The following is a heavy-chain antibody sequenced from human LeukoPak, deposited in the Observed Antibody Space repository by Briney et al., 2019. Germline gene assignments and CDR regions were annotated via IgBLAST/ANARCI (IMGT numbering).Heavy chain of an antibody. J-gene: IGHJ4*02. Sequence: GRSLRLSCAASGFTFSSYGMHWVRQAPGKGLEWVAVIWYDGSNKYYADSVKGRFTISRDNSKNTLYLQMNSLRAEDTAVYYCARDPGGSLRYFDWSYYFGYWGQGTLVTVSS. CDR1: GFTFSSYG. V-gene: IGHV3-33*01. CDR2: IWYDGSNK. D-gene: IGHD3-9*01. CDR3: ARDPGGSLRYFDWSYYFGY.